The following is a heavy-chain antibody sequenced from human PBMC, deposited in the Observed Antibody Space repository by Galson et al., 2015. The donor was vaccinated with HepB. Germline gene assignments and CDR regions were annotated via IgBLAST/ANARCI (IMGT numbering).Heavy chain of an antibody. V-gene: IGHV3-30-3*01. CDR3: ARAIGYCSGGSCWGYYYGMDV. CDR1: GFTFSSYA. Sequence: SLRLSCAASGFTFSSYAMHWVRQAPGKGLEWVAVTSYDGSNKYYADSVKGRFTISRDNSKNTLYLQMNSLRAEDTAVYYCARAIGYCSGGSCWGYYYGMDVWGQGTTVTVSS. D-gene: IGHD2-15*01. CDR2: TSYDGSNK. J-gene: IGHJ6*02.